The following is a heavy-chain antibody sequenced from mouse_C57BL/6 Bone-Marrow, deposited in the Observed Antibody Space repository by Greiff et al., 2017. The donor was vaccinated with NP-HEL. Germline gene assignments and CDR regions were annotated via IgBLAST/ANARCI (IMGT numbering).Heavy chain of an antibody. Sequence: EVKLQQSGAELVRPGASVKLSCTASGFNIKDDYMHWVKQRPEQGLEWIGWIDPENGDTEYASKFRGKATITADTSSNTAYLQLSSLTSEDTAVYYCTTNYGSLHFDYWGQGTTLTVSS. CDR3: TTNYGSLHFDY. CDR2: IDPENGDT. J-gene: IGHJ2*01. V-gene: IGHV14-4*01. D-gene: IGHD1-1*01. CDR1: GFNIKDDY.